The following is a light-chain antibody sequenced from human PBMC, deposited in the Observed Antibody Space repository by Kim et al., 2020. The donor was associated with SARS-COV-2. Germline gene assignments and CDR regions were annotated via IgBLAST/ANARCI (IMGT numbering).Light chain of an antibody. CDR1: SDDIVNYNF. CDR2: EVT. J-gene: IGLJ1*01. CDR3: WSYAGTRTYV. Sequence: GQSITISCTGTSDDIVNYNFVSWHQQHPGKAPKLIIYEVTKRPSGVSIRFSGSKSGNTASLTISGLQAEDEADYYCWSYAGTRTYVFGAGTKVTVL. V-gene: IGLV2-23*02.